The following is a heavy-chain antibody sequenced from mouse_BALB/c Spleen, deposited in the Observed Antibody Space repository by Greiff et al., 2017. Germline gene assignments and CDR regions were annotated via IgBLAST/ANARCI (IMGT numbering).Heavy chain of an antibody. J-gene: IGHJ4*01. D-gene: IGHD3-1*01. CDR2: ISYDGSN. CDR3: ARAELDYAMDY. CDR1: GYSITSGYY. V-gene: IGHV3-6*02. Sequence: EVQLVESGPGLVKPSQSLSLTCSVTGYSITSGYYWNWIRQFPGNKLEWMGYISYDGSNNYNPSLKNRISITRDTSKNQFFLKLNSVTTEDTATYYCARAELDYAMDYWGQGTSVTVSS.